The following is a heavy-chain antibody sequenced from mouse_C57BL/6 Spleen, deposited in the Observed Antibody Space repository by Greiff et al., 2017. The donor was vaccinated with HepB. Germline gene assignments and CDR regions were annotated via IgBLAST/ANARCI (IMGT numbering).Heavy chain of an antibody. V-gene: IGHV3-6*01. D-gene: IGHD3-2*02. CDR3: ARGGSSGFPWFAY. J-gene: IGHJ3*01. CDR2: ISYDGSN. Sequence: EVKLMESGPGLVKPSQSLSLTCSVTGYSITSGYYWNWIRQFPGNKLEWMGYISYDGSNNYNPSLKNRISITRDTSKNQFFLKLNSVTTEDTATYYCARGGSSGFPWFAYWGQGTLVTVSA. CDR1: GYSITSGYY.